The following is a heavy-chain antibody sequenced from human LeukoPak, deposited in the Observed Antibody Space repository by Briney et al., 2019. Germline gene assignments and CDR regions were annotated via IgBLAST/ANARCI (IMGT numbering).Heavy chain of an antibody. CDR3: ARGKDKITIFGVVPRAFDF. Sequence: PGGSLRLSCAASGSTFSSYAMSWVRQAPGKGLEWVSAISGSGGSTYYADSVKGRFTISRDNSKNTLYLQMNSLRAEDTAVYYCARGKDKITIFGVVPRAFDFWGQGTMVTVSS. CDR2: ISGSGGST. J-gene: IGHJ3*01. V-gene: IGHV3-23*01. CDR1: GSTFSSYA. D-gene: IGHD3-3*01.